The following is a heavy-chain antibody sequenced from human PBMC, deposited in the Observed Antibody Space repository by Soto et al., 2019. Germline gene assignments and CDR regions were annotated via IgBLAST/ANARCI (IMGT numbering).Heavy chain of an antibody. Sequence: QVHLQESGPGLVKPPETLSLTCSVSGGSFSGYYWSWIRQSPGKGLEWIGSIYYTGSTKYNLSLKGRATISVDSSSGRVSLRLNSLTAADTALYYCARGGLVPTRGVFDYWGRGARVTVAS. CDR1: GGSFSGYY. V-gene: IGHV4-59*01. J-gene: IGHJ4*02. D-gene: IGHD1-26*01. CDR3: ARGGLVPTRGVFDY. CDR2: IYYTGST.